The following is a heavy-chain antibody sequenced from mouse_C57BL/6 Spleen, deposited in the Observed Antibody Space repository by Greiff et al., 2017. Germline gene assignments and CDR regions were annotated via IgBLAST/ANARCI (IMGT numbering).Heavy chain of an antibody. D-gene: IGHD2-13*01. CDR3: AITYGDGLYWYFDD. V-gene: IGHV1-64*01. J-gene: IGHJ1*01. CDR2: ICPSSGST. CDR1: GYTFTSYW. Sequence: QVQLQQSGAELVKPGASVKFSCKASGYTFTSYWMHWVKQRPGQGLEWIGVICPSSGSTNYNEKFKGKATLTADKSSSTAYMQLSSLTSEDSAVYDCAITYGDGLYWYFDDWGQGTTVTVSS.